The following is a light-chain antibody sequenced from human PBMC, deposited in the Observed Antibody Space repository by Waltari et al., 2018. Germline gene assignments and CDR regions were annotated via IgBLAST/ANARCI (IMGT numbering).Light chain of an antibody. V-gene: IGKV3-15*01. CDR2: GAS. CDR3: QQYSNWPPYT. CDR1: QSVSSN. J-gene: IGKJ2*01. Sequence: EIVMTQSPVTLSVSPGERATLPCRASQSVSSNLAWSQQKPGQAPRLLIYGASTRSTGIPARFSGSGSGTEFTLTITSLQSEDFAVYYCQQYSNWPPYTFGQGTKLQIK.